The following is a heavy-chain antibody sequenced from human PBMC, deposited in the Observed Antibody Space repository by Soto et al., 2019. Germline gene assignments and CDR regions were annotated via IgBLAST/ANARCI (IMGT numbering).Heavy chain of an antibody. V-gene: IGHV4-4*02. Sequence: SETLSLTCAVASGSISSSNWWSWVRQPPGKGLEWIGEIYHSGSTNYNPSLKSRVTISVDKSKNQFSLTLSSVTAADTAVYYCASCPDYGDYSWFDPWGQGTLVTVSS. J-gene: IGHJ5*02. CDR2: IYHSGST. D-gene: IGHD4-17*01. CDR3: ASCPDYGDYSWFDP. CDR1: SGSISSSNW.